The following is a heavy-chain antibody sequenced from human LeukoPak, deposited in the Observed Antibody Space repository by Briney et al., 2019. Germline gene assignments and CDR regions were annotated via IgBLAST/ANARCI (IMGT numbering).Heavy chain of an antibody. J-gene: IGHJ2*01. CDR1: GFTFNSYW. Sequence: QPGGSLRLSCAASGFTFNSYWMSWVRHASGKGLVWVARIDGDGATTSYEDIVKGRFTISRDNANNMVYLEMNSLRGEDTAVYYCTRHSGADRRYFDLWGRGALVTGSS. CDR3: TRHSGADRRYFDL. D-gene: IGHD7-27*01. V-gene: IGHV3-74*01. CDR2: IDGDGATT.